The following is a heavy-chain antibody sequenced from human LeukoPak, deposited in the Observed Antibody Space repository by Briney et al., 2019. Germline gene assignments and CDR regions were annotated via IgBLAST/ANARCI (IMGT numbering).Heavy chain of an antibody. CDR3: ARGIRRTNTGYSSSWYFDY. J-gene: IGHJ4*02. CDR2: ISTSSTTI. D-gene: IGHD6-13*01. CDR1: GFTFSSYS. Sequence: PGGSLRLSCAASGFTFSSYSMNWVRQAPGKGLEWVSYISTSSTTIYYADSVKGRFTMSRDNAKNSLYLQMNSLRAEDTAVYYCARGIRRTNTGYSSSWYFDYWGQGTLVTVSS. V-gene: IGHV3-48*01.